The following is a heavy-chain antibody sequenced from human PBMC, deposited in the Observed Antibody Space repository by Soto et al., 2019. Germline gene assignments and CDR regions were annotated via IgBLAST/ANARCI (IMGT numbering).Heavy chain of an antibody. CDR3: GRASPITMVGVVKNWFAP. CDR2: IYYSGST. J-gene: IGHJ5*02. V-gene: IGHV4-31*03. D-gene: IGHD3-10*01. CDR1: GGSISSGGYY. Sequence: PSETLSLTCTVSGGSISSGGYYWSWIRQHPGKGLEWIGYIYYSGSTYYNPSLKSRVTISVDTSKNQFSLKLSSVTAADTAVYYCGRASPITMVGVVKNWFAPWGQGTLVTVPS.